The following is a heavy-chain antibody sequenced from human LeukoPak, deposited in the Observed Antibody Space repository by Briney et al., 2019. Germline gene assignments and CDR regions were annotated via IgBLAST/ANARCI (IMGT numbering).Heavy chain of an antibody. CDR3: AELGINMIGGV. CDR2: ISSSGSTI. J-gene: IGHJ6*04. CDR1: GFTFSSYE. V-gene: IGHV3-48*03. D-gene: IGHD3-10*02. Sequence: PGGSLRLSSAASGFTFSSYEMNCVRQAPGKGLEWGSYISSSGSTIYYADSVKGRFTISRDNAKNSLYLQMNSLRAEDTVVYYCAELGINMIGGVWGKGTTVTISS.